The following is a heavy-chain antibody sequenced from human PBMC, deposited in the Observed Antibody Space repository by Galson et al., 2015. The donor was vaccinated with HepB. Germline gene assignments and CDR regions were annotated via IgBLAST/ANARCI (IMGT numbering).Heavy chain of an antibody. CDR2: ISFDGSNK. Sequence: SLRLSCAASRFTFSTYGMHWVRQAPGKGLEWVAVISFDGSNKYYVDSVKGRFTISRDNSKNTLYLQMNSLRVEDTAIYYCAKDVGCSSTTCYSPYAFDIWDQGTMVTVSS. CDR1: RFTFSTYG. CDR3: AKDVGCSSTTCYSPYAFDI. V-gene: IGHV3-30*18. D-gene: IGHD2-2*02. J-gene: IGHJ3*02.